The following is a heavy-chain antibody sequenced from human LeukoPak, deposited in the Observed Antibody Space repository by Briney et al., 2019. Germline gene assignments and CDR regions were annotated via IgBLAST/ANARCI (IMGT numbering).Heavy chain of an antibody. J-gene: IGHJ6*03. Sequence: SQTLSLTCTVSGGSISSGGYYWSWIRQHPGKGLEWIGYIYYSGSTYYNPSLKSRVTISVDTSKNQFSLKLSSVTAAETAVYYCARSPRDILTGYYDLSGPDCYYYMDVWGKGTTVTVSS. CDR1: GGSISSGGYY. D-gene: IGHD3-9*01. CDR3: ARSPRDILTGYYDLSGPDCYYYMDV. V-gene: IGHV4-31*03. CDR2: IYYSGST.